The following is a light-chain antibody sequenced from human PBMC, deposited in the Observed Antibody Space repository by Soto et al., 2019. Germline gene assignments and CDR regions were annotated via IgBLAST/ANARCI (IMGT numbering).Light chain of an antibody. CDR1: SSDVGAYNY. CDR2: DVS. Sequence: QSALTQPASVSGSPGQSITISCTGTSSDVGAYNYVSWYQQHPGKAPKLMICDVSNRPSGVSNRFSGSKSGNTASLTISGLQAEDEADYYCSSYTNSGTLYVFGTGTKVTVL. CDR3: SSYTNSGTLYV. J-gene: IGLJ1*01. V-gene: IGLV2-14*01.